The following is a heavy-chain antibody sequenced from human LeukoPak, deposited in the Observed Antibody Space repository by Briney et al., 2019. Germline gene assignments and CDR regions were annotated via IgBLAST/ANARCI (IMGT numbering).Heavy chain of an antibody. J-gene: IGHJ4*02. CDR3: ASWAIVASSLFDY. CDR2: ISSGGSPI. V-gene: IGHV3-48*03. D-gene: IGHD2-15*01. CDR1: GFTFSSYE. Sequence: GGSLRLSCAASGFTFSSYEMNWVRQAPGKGLEGVSYISSGGSPIYYADSVKGRFTISRDNAKNSLYLQMNSLRAEDTAVYYCASWAIVASSLFDYWGQGTLVTVSS.